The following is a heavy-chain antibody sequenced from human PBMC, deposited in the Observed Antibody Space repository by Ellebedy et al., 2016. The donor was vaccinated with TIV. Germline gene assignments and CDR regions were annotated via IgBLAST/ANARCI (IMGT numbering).Heavy chain of an antibody. CDR1: GFTFDDYA. D-gene: IGHD1-14*01. V-gene: IGHV3-7*05. J-gene: IGHJ3*02. CDR3: ARDIGIHDAFDI. Sequence: PGGSLRLSCAASGFTFDDYAMHWVRQAPGKGLEWVANIKQDGSEKYYVDSVKGRFTISRDIAKNSLYLQMNSLRAEDTAVYYCARDIGIHDAFDIWGQGTMVTVSS. CDR2: IKQDGSEK.